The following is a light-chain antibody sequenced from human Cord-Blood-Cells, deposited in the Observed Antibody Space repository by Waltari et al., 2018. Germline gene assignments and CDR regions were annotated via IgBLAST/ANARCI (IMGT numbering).Light chain of an antibody. J-gene: IGKJ2*03. CDR3: QQYNNWYS. CDR2: GAS. CDR1: QSSSSN. Sequence: LVMKQSPATLYVSPGDGHTLSCRTSQSSSSNLAWYQQKPGQAPRLLLYGASTRATGIPARFGGSAAGTEFTLTISSLQSEYVAFYCWQQYNNWYSFGQGTKLEIK. V-gene: IGKV3-15*01.